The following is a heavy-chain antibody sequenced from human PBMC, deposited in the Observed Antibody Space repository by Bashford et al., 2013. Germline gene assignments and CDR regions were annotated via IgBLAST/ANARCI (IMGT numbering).Heavy chain of an antibody. V-gene: IGHV1-24*01. D-gene: IGHD3-10*01. Sequence: ASVKVSCKVSGYTLTELSMHWVRQAPGKGLEWMGGFDPEDGETIYAQKFQGRVTMTEDTSTDTAYMELSSLRSEDTAVYYCATDLAYGSGSYYLPYYFDYWAREPWSPSPQ. CDR2: FDPEDGET. J-gene: IGHJ4*02. CDR1: GYTLTELS. CDR3: ATDLAYGSGSYYLPYYFDY.